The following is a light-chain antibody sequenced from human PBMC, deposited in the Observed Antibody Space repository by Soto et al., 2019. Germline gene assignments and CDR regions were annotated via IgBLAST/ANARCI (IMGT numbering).Light chain of an antibody. CDR3: SSYAGSNNYVV. Sequence: QSALTQPPSASGSPGQSVTISCTGTSSDVGGYNYVSWYQQHPGKTPKLMIYEVSKRPSGVPDRFSGSKSGNTAYLTVSGXXXXXXXXYYCSSYAGSNNYVVFGGGTKVTVL. J-gene: IGLJ2*01. CDR1: SSDVGGYNY. V-gene: IGLV2-8*01. CDR2: EVS.